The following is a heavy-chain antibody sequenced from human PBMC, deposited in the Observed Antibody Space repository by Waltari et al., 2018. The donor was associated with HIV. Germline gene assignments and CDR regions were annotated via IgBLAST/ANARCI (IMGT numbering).Heavy chain of an antibody. J-gene: IGHJ5*02. Sequence: QVQLVQYGAEVKKPGSSVKVSCKASGGTFSSYAISWVRQAPGQGLEWMGGIIPIFGTANYAQKFQGRVTITADESTGTAYMELSSLRSEDTAVYYCASGRVVVVPAAKTGWFDPWGQGTLVTVSS. V-gene: IGHV1-69*01. CDR1: GGTFSSYA. CDR2: IIPIFGTA. D-gene: IGHD2-2*01. CDR3: ASGRVVVVPAAKTGWFDP.